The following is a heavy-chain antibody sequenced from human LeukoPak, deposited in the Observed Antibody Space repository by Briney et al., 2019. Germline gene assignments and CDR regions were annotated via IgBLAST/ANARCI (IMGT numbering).Heavy chain of an antibody. V-gene: IGHV3-21*01. J-gene: IGHJ4*02. D-gene: IGHD3-22*01. CDR2: ISSSSYI. Sequence: GGSLRLSCAASGFTFSSYSMNWVRQAPGKGLEWVSSISSSSYIYYADSVKGRFTISRDNAKNSLYLQMNSLRAEDTAVYYCATGRSYYDSSGYPSPDYWGQGTLVTVSS. CDR3: ATGRSYYDSSGYPSPDY. CDR1: GFTFSSYS.